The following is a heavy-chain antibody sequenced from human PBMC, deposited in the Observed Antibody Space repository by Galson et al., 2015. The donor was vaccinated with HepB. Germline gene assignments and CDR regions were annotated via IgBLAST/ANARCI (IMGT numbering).Heavy chain of an antibody. V-gene: IGHV1-69*01. Sequence: SCKASGGTFSSYAISWVRQAPGQGLEWMGGIIPIFGTANYAQKFQGRVTITADESTSTAYMELSSLRSEDTAVYYCARVPYYDYVWGSNYYYGMDVWGQGTTVTVSS. CDR2: IIPIFGTA. CDR3: ARVPYYDYVWGSNYYYGMDV. J-gene: IGHJ6*02. CDR1: GGTFSSYA. D-gene: IGHD3-16*01.